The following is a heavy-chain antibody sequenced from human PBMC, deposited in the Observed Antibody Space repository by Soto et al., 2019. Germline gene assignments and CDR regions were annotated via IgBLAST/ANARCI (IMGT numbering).Heavy chain of an antibody. V-gene: IGHV3-48*01. CDR3: ARPTDYYDSSGPSGY. J-gene: IGHJ4*02. CDR1: GFTFSTYS. D-gene: IGHD3-22*01. Sequence: PCGSLRLSCAASGFTFSTYSMNWFRQAPEKGLEWVSYISSSSSTIFYTDSVKGRFTVSRDNAKNSLYLQMNSLRVEDTAVYYCARPTDYYDSSGPSGYWGQGPLVTVSS. CDR2: ISSSSSTI.